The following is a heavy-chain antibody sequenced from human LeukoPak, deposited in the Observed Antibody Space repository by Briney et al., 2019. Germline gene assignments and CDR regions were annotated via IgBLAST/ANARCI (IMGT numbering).Heavy chain of an antibody. D-gene: IGHD2/OR15-2a*01. CDR3: ARHRQYDADAFDI. J-gene: IGHJ3*02. CDR1: AGSIRSSSYY. V-gene: IGHV4-61*05. CDR2: IYYSGST. Sequence: PPQTLSLTCTVSAGSIRSSSYYCGWLRHPPGKGLEWMAYIYYSGSTNYNPSLKSRVTISVQTTKNQFSLKLSYVTAADTAVYYCARHRQYDADAFDIWGQGTMVTVSS.